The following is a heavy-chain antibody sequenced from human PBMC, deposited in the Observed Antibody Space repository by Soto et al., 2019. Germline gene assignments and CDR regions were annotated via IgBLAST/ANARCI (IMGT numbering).Heavy chain of an antibody. V-gene: IGHV3-74*01. D-gene: IGHD3-9*01. CDR2: IDGVGTGT. J-gene: IGHJ1*01. CDR3: ITVFEH. Sequence: PGGSLRLSCVASGFTLTNYWMHWVRQVPGKGLVWVSRIDGVGTGTSYSDSVRGRFTISRDNAENTLHLQMDSLRAEGTAVYYCITVFEHWGQGTPVTVSS. CDR1: GFTLTNYW.